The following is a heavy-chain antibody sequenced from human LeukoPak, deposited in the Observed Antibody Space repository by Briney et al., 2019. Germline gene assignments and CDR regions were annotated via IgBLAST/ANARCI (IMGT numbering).Heavy chain of an antibody. Sequence: KTSETLSLTCAVSGGSISSYYWSWIRQPPGKGLEWIGYICYSGSTNYNPSPKSRVTISVDTSKNQFSLKLSSVTAADTAVYYCARGGPLYDSSGYYEDYYYYYGMDVWGQGTTVTVSS. J-gene: IGHJ6*02. D-gene: IGHD3-22*01. CDR1: GGSISSYY. V-gene: IGHV4-59*01. CDR3: ARGGPLYDSSGYYEDYYYYYGMDV. CDR2: ICYSGST.